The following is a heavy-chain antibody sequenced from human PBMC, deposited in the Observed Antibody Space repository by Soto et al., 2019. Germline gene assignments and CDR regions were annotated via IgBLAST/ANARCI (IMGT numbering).Heavy chain of an antibody. CDR3: AREWSVATDYYSYYALDV. D-gene: IGHD2-15*01. V-gene: IGHV4-4*02. CDR1: GGSISSNMW. CDR2: IYHSGRT. J-gene: IGHJ6*02. Sequence: QVQLQESGPGLVKPSGTLSLTCAVSGGSISSNMWWTWVRQPPGKGLEWIGQIYHSGRTNYNPSLKSRVTISVDKSNNQFSLTLTSVTAADTAVYYCAREWSVATDYYSYYALDVWGQGTTVTVSS.